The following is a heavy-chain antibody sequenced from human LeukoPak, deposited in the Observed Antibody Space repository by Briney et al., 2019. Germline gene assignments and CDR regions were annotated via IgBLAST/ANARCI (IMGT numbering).Heavy chain of an antibody. CDR2: IYSGGST. CDR3: AREQGMVRGSWFDP. Sequence: PGGSLRLSCAASGFTVSSNYMSWVRQAPGKGLEWVSVIYSGGSTYYADSVKGRFTISRDNSKNTLYLQMNSLRAEDTALYYCAREQGMVRGSWFDPWGQGTLVTVSS. J-gene: IGHJ5*02. D-gene: IGHD3-10*01. V-gene: IGHV3-66*01. CDR1: GFTVSSNY.